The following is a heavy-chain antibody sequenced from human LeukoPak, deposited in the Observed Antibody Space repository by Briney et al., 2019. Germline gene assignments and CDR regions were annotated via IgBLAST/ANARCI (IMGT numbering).Heavy chain of an antibody. CDR1: GFTFSSYA. V-gene: IGHV3-23*01. D-gene: IGHD3-10*01. CDR2: IGGSGGST. CDR3: ASVKWFGELLPFDY. Sequence: GGSLRLSCAASGFTFSSYAMSWVRQAPGKGLEWVSAIGGSGGSTYYADSVKGRFTISRDNSKNTLYLQMNSLRAEDTAVYYCASVKWFGELLPFDYWGQGTLVTVSS. J-gene: IGHJ4*02.